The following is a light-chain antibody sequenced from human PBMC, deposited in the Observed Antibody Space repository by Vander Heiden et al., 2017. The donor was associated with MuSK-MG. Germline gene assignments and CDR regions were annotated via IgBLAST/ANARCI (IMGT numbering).Light chain of an antibody. CDR3: QQNDSTPYT. CDR2: AAS. J-gene: IGKJ2*01. Sequence: VIWMTQSPSLLSASQGDRVTISCRISQGISSYLAWYQQKPGKAPELLIYAASTLQSGVPSRFSGSGSGTDFTLTISCLQSEDFATYYCQQNDSTPYTFGQGTKVEI. V-gene: IGKV1D-8*01. CDR1: QGISSY.